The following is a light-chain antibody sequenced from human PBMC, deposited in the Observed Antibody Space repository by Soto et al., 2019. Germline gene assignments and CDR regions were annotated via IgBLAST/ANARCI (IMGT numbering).Light chain of an antibody. J-gene: IGKJ3*01. Sequence: EIVLTQSPGTLSLSPGDRATLSCRASQGVSANSLAWYQHKVGQAPRLLIYGAFSRATGIPDRFSGNGSETDFTLTISRLEPEDFAVYFCHQYGSAPFNFGPGTKVDIK. CDR3: HQYGSAPFN. V-gene: IGKV3-20*01. CDR1: QGVSANS. CDR2: GAF.